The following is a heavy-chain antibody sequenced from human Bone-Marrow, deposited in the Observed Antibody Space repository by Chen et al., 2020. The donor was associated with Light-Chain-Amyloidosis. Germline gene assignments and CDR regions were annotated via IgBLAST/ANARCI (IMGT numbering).Heavy chain of an antibody. J-gene: IGHJ4*02. D-gene: IGHD4-17*01. CDR2: IYYNGNI. V-gene: IGHV4-59*01. CDR3: AKSSDYADPFDC. CDR1: GASISNYY. Sequence: QVQLQESGPGLVKPSETLSLNCTVPGASISNYYWSWSRQPPGKGLEWIGYIYYNGNIKYNPSLKSRVTITEDATKNHFSLKLSSVAAADTAIYYCAKSSDYADPFDCWGPGTPVIVSS.